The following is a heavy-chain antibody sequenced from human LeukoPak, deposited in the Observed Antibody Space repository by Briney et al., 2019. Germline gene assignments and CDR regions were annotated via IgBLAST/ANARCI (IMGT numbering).Heavy chain of an antibody. CDR3: ARDLSRYDFWSGPRGGWFDP. V-gene: IGHV4-30-4*01. CDR1: GGSISSGDYY. D-gene: IGHD3-3*01. J-gene: IGHJ5*02. CDR2: IYYSGST. Sequence: SETLSLTCTVSGGSISSGDYYWSWLRQPPGKGLEWIGYIYYSGSTYYNPSLKSRVTISVDTSKNQFSLKLSSVTAADTAVYCCARDLSRYDFWSGPRGGWFDPWGQGTLVTVSS.